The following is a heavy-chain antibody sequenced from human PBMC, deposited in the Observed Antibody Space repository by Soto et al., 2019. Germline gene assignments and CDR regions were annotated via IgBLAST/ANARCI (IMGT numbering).Heavy chain of an antibody. CDR1: GGSISSISSGGYY. J-gene: IGHJ3*02. V-gene: IGHV4-31*03. D-gene: IGHD3-16*01. CDR3: ARVPGGGVPAFDI. Sequence: SETLSLTCTVSGGSISSISSGGYYWSWIRQHPGRGLEWIGYIYYSGSTYYTPSLKSRVSMSVDTSKNQFSLKLTSVTAADTAVYYCARVPGGGVPAFDIWGQGTMVTVSS. CDR2: IYYSGST.